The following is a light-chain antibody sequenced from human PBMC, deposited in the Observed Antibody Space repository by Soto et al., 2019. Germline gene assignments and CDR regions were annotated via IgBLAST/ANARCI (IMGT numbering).Light chain of an antibody. V-gene: IGKV3-20*01. Sequence: EIVVTQSPGTLSLSPGERATLSCRASQSVSSSYLAWYQQKPGQAPRILIYGASSRATGIPDRFSGSWSGTDFTLTISRLEPEDFAVYSCQQYGSSPPITFGQGTRLEIK. CDR1: QSVSSSY. J-gene: IGKJ5*01. CDR3: QQYGSSPPIT. CDR2: GAS.